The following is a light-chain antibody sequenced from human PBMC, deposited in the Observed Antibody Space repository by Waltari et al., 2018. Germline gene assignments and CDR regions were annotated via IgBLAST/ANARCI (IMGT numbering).Light chain of an antibody. CDR1: QSISSN. Sequence: IVMTQSPATLSVSPGERATLSCRASQSISSNLAWYQQRPGQAHRLLIYGASNRATGIPARFSGSGSGTEFTLTISSLQSEDLAVYYCQQYNNWPPVFTFGPGSKVDIK. CDR3: QQYNNWPPVFT. J-gene: IGKJ3*01. CDR2: GAS. V-gene: IGKV3-15*01.